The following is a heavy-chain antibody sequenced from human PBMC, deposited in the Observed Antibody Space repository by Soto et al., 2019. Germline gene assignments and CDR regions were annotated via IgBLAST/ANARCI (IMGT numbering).Heavy chain of an antibody. D-gene: IGHD3-3*01. CDR3: AKTLREIFGVVINYYYYMDV. J-gene: IGHJ6*03. CDR2: ISGSGGST. Sequence: GGSLRLSCAASGFTFSSYAMSWVRQAPGKGLEWVSAISGSGGSTYYADSVKGRFTISRDNSKNTLYLQMNSLRAEDTAVYYCAKTLREIFGVVINYYYYMDVWGKGTTVTVSS. CDR1: GFTFSSYA. V-gene: IGHV3-23*01.